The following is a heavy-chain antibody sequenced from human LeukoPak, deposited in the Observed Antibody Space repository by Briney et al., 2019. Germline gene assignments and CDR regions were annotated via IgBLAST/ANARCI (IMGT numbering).Heavy chain of an antibody. Sequence: SETLSLTCTVSGGSISSYYWSWIRQPPGKGLEWIGYIYYSGSTNYNPSLKSRVTISVDTSKNQFSLKLSSVTAADTAVYYCARVEGSSSWYFRRGVASYWFDPWGQGTLVTVSS. CDR2: IYYSGST. J-gene: IGHJ5*02. D-gene: IGHD6-13*01. CDR3: ARVEGSSSWYFRRGVASYWFDP. CDR1: GGSISSYY. V-gene: IGHV4-59*01.